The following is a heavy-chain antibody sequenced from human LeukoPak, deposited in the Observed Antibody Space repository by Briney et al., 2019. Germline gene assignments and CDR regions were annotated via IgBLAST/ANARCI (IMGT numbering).Heavy chain of an antibody. CDR1: EFTFNNYA. CDR3: AKVYQPSYYDILTGYFDY. CDR2: ISGSGGST. J-gene: IGHJ4*02. D-gene: IGHD3-9*01. V-gene: IGHV3-23*01. Sequence: GGSLRLSCVASEFTFNNYAMSWVRQAPGKGLEWVSAISGSGGSTYYADSVKGRFTISRDNSKNTLYLQMNSLRAEDTAVYYCAKVYQPSYYDILTGYFDYWGQGTLVTVSS.